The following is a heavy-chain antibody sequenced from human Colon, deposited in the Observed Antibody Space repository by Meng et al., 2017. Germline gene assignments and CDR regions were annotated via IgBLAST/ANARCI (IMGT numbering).Heavy chain of an antibody. CDR1: GDRVTNKGAA. D-gene: IGHD2-15*01. V-gene: IGHV6-1*01. Sequence: RQRSRPGRVKPSQTISRTCVISGDRVTNKGAAWNWIRQSPARGLEWLGRTYYSSKWGNYYPLSVPRRLPLHPDPSNLQFSLQLPSVTPADSALYSCALASLCAFYPWGQGTLVTVSS. J-gene: IGHJ5*02. CDR3: ALASLCAFYP. CDR2: TYYSSKWGN.